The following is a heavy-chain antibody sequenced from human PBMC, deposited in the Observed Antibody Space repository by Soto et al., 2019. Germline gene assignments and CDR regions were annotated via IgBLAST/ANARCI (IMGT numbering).Heavy chain of an antibody. J-gene: IGHJ5*02. D-gene: IGHD3-3*01. CDR3: ARNSQYYDFWSGYYGWFDP. V-gene: IGHV1-18*01. CDR1: GYTLTSYG. CDR2: ISAYNGNT. Sequence: ASVKVYCKASGYTLTSYGISWVRQAPGQGLDWMGWISAYNGNTNYAQKLQGRVTMTTDTSTSTAYMELRSLRSDDTAVYYCARNSQYYDFWSGYYGWFDPWGQGTLVTVSS.